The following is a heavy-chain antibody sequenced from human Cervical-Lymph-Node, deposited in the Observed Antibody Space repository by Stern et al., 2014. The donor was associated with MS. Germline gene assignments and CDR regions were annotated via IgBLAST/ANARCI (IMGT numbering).Heavy chain of an antibody. CDR1: GFTFDDYA. CDR3: AKEEEMEYSSSSYAFDI. Sequence: EVQLLESGGGLVQPGRSLRLSCAASGFTFDDYAMHWVRQAPGKGLEWVSGISWNSGSIGYADSVKGRFTISRDNAKNSLYLQMNSLRAEDTALYYCAKEEEMEYSSSSYAFDIWGQGTMVTVSS. V-gene: IGHV3-9*01. J-gene: IGHJ3*02. D-gene: IGHD6-6*01. CDR2: ISWNSGSI.